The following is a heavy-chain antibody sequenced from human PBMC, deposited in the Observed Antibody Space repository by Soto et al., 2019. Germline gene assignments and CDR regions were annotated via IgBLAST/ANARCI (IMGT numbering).Heavy chain of an antibody. CDR1: GYTFISYL. J-gene: IGHJ6*02. D-gene: IGHD3-10*01. V-gene: IGHV1-3*01. CDR3: ARDLVTMVRGVIILSHYGMDV. CDR2: INAGNGHT. Sequence: ASVKVSCKASGYTFISYLIHWIRQAPGQRPEWMGWINAGNGHTKYSQKLQGRVTITRDTSASTAYMELSSLRSEDTAVYYCARDLVTMVRGVIILSHYGMDVWGQGTTVTVSS.